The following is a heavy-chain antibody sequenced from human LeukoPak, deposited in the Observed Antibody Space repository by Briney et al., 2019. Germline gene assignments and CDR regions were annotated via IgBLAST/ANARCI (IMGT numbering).Heavy chain of an antibody. V-gene: IGHV1-18*01. CDR2: ISAYNGNT. Sequence: ASVKVSCKASGYTFTNYGISWVRQAPGQGLEWMGWISAYNGNTNYAQKLQGRVTMTTDTSTSTAYMELRSLRSDDTAVYYCASLDTVTNIDYWGQGTLVTVSS. CDR3: ASLDTVTNIDY. J-gene: IGHJ4*02. CDR1: GYTFTNYG. D-gene: IGHD4-17*01.